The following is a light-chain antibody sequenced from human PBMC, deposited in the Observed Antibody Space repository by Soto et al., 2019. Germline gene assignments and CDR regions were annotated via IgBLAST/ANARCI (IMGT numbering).Light chain of an antibody. J-gene: IGKJ2*01. CDR2: AAS. CDR3: HQSYTNPYT. CDR1: QSIRTS. V-gene: IGKV1-39*01. Sequence: DIQMTQSPSSLSASVGDRVTITCRASQSIRTSLNWYQQKPGKAPKLLIYAASTLQIGVPSRFRGSGSGTDFTLTISSLQPDDFATYYCHQSYTNPYTFGQGTTLEIK.